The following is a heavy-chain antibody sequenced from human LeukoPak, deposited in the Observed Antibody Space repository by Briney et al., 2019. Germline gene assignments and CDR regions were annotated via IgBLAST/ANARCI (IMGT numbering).Heavy chain of an antibody. CDR2: ISNDGTNK. J-gene: IGHJ4*02. Sequence: GGSLRLSCAASGFPFNNYAMHWVRQAPGKGLEWVAVISNDGTNKYYTDSVKGRFTIPRDNSKSTLYLQMNSLRAEDTAVYYCARDCCGEWYFFDSWGQGTLVTVSS. V-gene: IGHV3-30-3*01. D-gene: IGHD3-10*01. CDR1: GFPFNNYA. CDR3: ARDCCGEWYFFDS.